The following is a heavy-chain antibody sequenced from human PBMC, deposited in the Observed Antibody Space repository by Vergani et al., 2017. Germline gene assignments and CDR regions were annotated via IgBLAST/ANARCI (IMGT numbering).Heavy chain of an antibody. V-gene: IGHV3-48*01. CDR3: NVGAAGQDY. D-gene: IGHD6-13*01. CDR2: ISSSNSTI. Sequence: VQLVESGGGVVQPGRSLRLSCAASGFTFSSYSMNWVRQAPGKGLEWVSYISSSNSTIYYADSVKGRFTISRDNAKNSLYLQMNSLRAEDTAVYYCNVGAAGQDYWGQGTLVTVSS. J-gene: IGHJ4*02. CDR1: GFTFSSYS.